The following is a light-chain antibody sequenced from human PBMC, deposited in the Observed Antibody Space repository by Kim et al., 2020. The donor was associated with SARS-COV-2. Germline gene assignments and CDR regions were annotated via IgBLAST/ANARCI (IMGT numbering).Light chain of an antibody. CDR1: GSNTGRST. CDR2: SND. J-gene: IGLJ1*01. V-gene: IGLV1-44*01. Sequence: GHPVTLHAAGSGSNTGRSTVNWYQQVPGMAPKLLISSNDQGPSGVPGRFSGSKSGTSASLAISGLQSEDEADYYCATWDYSLNGYVFGTGTKVTVL. CDR3: ATWDYSLNGYV.